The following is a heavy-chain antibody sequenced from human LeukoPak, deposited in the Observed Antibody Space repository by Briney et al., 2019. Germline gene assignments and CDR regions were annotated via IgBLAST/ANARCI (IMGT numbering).Heavy chain of an antibody. Sequence: PGGSLRLSCAASGFTFSSFAMNWVRQAPGKGLEWVSIISGSGDTTHYTDSVKGRFTIYRDNAKNSLYLQMNSLRAEDTAVYYCARSMIVVVISHPNDAFDIWGQGTMVTVSS. D-gene: IGHD3-22*01. CDR1: GFTFSSFA. CDR3: ARSMIVVVISHPNDAFDI. V-gene: IGHV3-48*01. J-gene: IGHJ3*02. CDR2: ISGSGDTT.